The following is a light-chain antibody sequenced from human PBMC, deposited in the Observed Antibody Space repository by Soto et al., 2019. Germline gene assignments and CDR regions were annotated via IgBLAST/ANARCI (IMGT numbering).Light chain of an antibody. Sequence: DIQMTQSPSTLSASVGDGVTITCRASQGIGSWLAWYEEKPGKAPKLLIYDSSSLESGVPSRFSCSGSGTEFALTISSLQPDDFASYYFQQYNSYLWTFGQGTKVKIK. CDR3: QQYNSYLWT. CDR1: QGIGSW. CDR2: DSS. V-gene: IGKV1-5*01. J-gene: IGKJ1*01.